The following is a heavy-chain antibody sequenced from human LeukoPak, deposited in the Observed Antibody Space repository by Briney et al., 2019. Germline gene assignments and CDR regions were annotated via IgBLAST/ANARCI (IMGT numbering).Heavy chain of an antibody. Sequence: GASVKVSCKASGYTSSGYYMHWVRQAPGQGPEWMGRINPKNGYTNYAQNFQGRVTMTRDTSISTAYMELSRLRSVDTAVYYCARGYDWESDYWGQGTLVTVSS. CDR2: INPKNGYT. V-gene: IGHV1-2*06. CDR1: GYTSSGYY. D-gene: IGHD1-20*01. CDR3: ARGYDWESDY. J-gene: IGHJ4*02.